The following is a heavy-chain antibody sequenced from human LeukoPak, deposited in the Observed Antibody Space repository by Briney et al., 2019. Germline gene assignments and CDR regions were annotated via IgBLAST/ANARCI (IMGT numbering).Heavy chain of an antibody. Sequence: GGSLRLSCAASGFTFSSYAMSWVRQAPGKGLEWVSLISPSGGNTYYADSVRGRFTISRDNSKKTLHLQMSSLRAEDTALYYCAKRGDSSGDSKHFDYWGQGTLVTVSS. CDR1: GFTFSSYA. V-gene: IGHV3-23*01. J-gene: IGHJ4*02. CDR3: AKRGDSSGDSKHFDY. D-gene: IGHD3-22*01. CDR2: ISPSGGNT.